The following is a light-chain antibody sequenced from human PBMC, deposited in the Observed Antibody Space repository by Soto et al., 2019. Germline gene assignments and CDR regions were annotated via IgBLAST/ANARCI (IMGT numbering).Light chain of an antibody. CDR3: XXXXXTPWT. Sequence: DIVMTQSPDXLAVSLGERATINCESSQSVLYRXXNQXXLAWYQQKPGQPPKLLIYWATIRESGVPDRFSGSGSGTXXTLXXXDLXXXDXXXXXXXXXXXTPWTFGRGTKVEI. CDR1: QSVLYRXXNQXX. J-gene: IGKJ1*01. V-gene: IGKV4-1*01. CDR2: WAT.